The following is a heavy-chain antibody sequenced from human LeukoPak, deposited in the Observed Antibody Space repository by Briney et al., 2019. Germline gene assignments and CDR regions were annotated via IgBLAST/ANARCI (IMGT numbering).Heavy chain of an antibody. J-gene: IGHJ4*02. CDR1: GFTFSSYA. D-gene: IGHD2-21*02. Sequence: GRSLRLCCAASGFTFSSYAMHWVRQATGKGLEWVAVISYDGSNKYYADSVKGRFTISRDNSKNTLYLQMNSLRAEDTAVYYCARGLGVTDYFDYWGQGTLVTVSS. CDR2: ISYDGSNK. CDR3: ARGLGVTDYFDY. V-gene: IGHV3-30-3*01.